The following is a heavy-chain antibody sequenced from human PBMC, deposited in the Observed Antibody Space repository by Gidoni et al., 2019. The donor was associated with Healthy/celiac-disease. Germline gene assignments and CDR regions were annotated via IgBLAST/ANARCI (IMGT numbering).Heavy chain of an antibody. CDR2: INHSGST. D-gene: IGHD3-10*01. V-gene: IGHV4-34*01. J-gene: IGHJ6*02. Sequence: GYYWSWIRQPPGKGLEWIGEINHSGSTNYNPSLKSRVTISVDTSKNQFSLKLSSVTAADTAVYYCARGRATMVRGVIIIDRKYGMDVWGQGTTVTVSS. CDR3: ARGRATMVRGVIIIDRKYGMDV. CDR1: GYY.